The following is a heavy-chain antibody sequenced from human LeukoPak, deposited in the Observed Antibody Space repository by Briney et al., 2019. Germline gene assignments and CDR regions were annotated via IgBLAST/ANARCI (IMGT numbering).Heavy chain of an antibody. CDR1: GFTFGDYA. CDR2: ISYDGSNK. Sequence: GGSLRLSCTASGFTFGDYAMHWVRQAPGKGLEWVAVISYDGSNKYYADSVKSRFTISRDNSKNTLYLQMNSLRAEDTAVYYCARDYCSSTSCTYYYYYGMDVWGQGTTVTVSS. J-gene: IGHJ6*02. CDR3: ARDYCSSTSCTYYYYYGMDV. V-gene: IGHV3-30-3*01. D-gene: IGHD2-2*01.